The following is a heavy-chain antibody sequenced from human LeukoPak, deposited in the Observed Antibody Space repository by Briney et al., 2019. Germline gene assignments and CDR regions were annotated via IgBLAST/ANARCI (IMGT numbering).Heavy chain of an antibody. CDR3: AMGGGLAV. J-gene: IGHJ6*02. D-gene: IGHD3-16*01. CDR1: GFTFSSYW. V-gene: IGHV3-7*03. Sequence: PGGSLRLSCAASGFTFSSYWMNWARQAPGKGLEWVASINHNGNVNYYVDSVKGRFTISRDNAKNSLYLQMSNLRAEDTAVYFWAMGGGLAVWGQGATVTVSS. CDR2: INHNGNVN.